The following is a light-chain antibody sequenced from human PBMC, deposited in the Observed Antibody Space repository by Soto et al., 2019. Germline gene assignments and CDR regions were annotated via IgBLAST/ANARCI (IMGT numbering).Light chain of an antibody. V-gene: IGKV3-11*01. J-gene: IGKJ2*03. Sequence: VLTQSPATLSLSPGERATLSCRASQSINSFLAWYQQKPGQAHRLLIYDVSNRAAGIPARFSGSGSGTDFTLTISNLEPEDFAVYYCQLRSFGQGTKLEIK. CDR2: DVS. CDR1: QSINSF. CDR3: QLRS.